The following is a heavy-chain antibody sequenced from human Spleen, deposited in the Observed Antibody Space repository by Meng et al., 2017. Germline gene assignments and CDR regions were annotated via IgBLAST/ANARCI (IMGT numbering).Heavy chain of an antibody. CDR2: INPKGGDT. Sequence: QVPLVESGAEVKEPGAPVKVSCKPSGYHFPDYYIHWVRRAPGQGLGWMARINPKGGDTHDAQKFQARVTMTGDTSISTAYMELSGLRSDDTAMYYCARDEDISAAGKLFGDYWGQGTLVTVSS. CDR3: ARDEDISAAGKLFGDY. D-gene: IGHD6-25*01. CDR1: GYHFPDYY. V-gene: IGHV1-2*06. J-gene: IGHJ4*02.